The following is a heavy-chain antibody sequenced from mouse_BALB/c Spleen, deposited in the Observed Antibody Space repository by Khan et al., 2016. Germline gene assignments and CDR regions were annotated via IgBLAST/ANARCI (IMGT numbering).Heavy chain of an antibody. V-gene: IGHV14-3*02. J-gene: IGHJ1*01. D-gene: IGHD1-1*01. CDR3: ARDYYGSRWYFDV. Sequence: VQLQQSGAELVKPGASVKLSCTVSGFNIKDTYLYWVKQRPEQGLEWIGRIDPANGNGKYDPKFQGKATITADTSSNTAYLQLSSLTSEDTAVYDCARDYYGSRWYFDVGGAGTTVTVSS. CDR2: IDPANGNG. CDR1: GFNIKDTY.